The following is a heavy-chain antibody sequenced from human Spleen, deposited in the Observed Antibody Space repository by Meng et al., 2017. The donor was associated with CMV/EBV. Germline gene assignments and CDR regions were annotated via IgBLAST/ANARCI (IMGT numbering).Heavy chain of an antibody. CDR3: ARDPGTYDASAYYFDY. Sequence: FSFNFSTMIWVRQAPGKGLQWVSSISDSSGYIYYADSLKGRFTISRDNAKNSLYLQMNSLRAEDTAVYFCARDPGTYDASAYYFDYWGQGTLVTVSS. J-gene: IGHJ4*02. V-gene: IGHV3-21*01. D-gene: IGHD3-22*01. CDR1: FSFNFST. CDR2: ISDSSGYI.